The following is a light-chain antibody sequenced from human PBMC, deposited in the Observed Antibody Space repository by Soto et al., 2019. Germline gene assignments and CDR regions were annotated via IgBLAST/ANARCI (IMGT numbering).Light chain of an antibody. J-gene: IGKJ1*01. V-gene: IGKV1-17*01. CDR3: LQHNNYPWT. CDR2: AAS. Sequence: DIQMTQSQSSLFASVGDRVIITCRASQGIRNDLGWYQQKPGRAPKRLIYAASSLESGVSLRFSGSGSGTEFTLTISSLQPEDFATYYCLQHNNYPWTFGQGTKVEIK. CDR1: QGIRND.